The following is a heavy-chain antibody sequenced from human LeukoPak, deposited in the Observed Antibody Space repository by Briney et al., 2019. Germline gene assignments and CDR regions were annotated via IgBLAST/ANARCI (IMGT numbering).Heavy chain of an antibody. CDR3: AREGGGGYYCTFDY. D-gene: IGHD3-22*01. V-gene: IGHV4-61*02. J-gene: IGHJ4*02. Sequence: SETLSLTCTVSGGPISSGSYYWSWIRQPAGKGLEWIGRIYTSGSTNYNPSLKSRVTISVDTSKNQFSLELSSVTAADTAVYYCAREGGGGYYCTFDYWGQGTLVTVSS. CDR1: GGPISSGSYY. CDR2: IYTSGST.